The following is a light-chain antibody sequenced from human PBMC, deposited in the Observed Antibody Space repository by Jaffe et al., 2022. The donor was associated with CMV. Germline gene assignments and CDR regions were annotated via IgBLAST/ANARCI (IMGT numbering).Light chain of an antibody. CDR2: GAS. CDR1: QSISST. CDR3: QQYNNWPLG. V-gene: IGKV3-15*01. J-gene: IGKJ1*01. Sequence: DIVMTQSPATLSVSPGERATLSCRASQSISSTLAWYQQKTGQAPRLLIHGASTRATGIPARFSGSGSGTEFTLTISSLQSEDFAVYYCQQYNNWPLGFGQGTKVEIK.